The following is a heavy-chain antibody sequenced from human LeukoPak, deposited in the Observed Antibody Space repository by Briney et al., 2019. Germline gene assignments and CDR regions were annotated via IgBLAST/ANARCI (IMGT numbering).Heavy chain of an antibody. CDR3: ARDSGLANFDY. J-gene: IGHJ4*02. CDR1: GFTFSSYG. V-gene: IGHV3-30*19. D-gene: IGHD3-22*01. CDR2: ISYDGSNK. Sequence: GGSLRLSCAASGFTFSSYGMHWVRQAPGKGLEWVAVISYDGSNKYYADSVKGRFTISRDNSKNTLYLQMNSLRAEDTAVYYCARDSGLANFDYWGQGTLVTVSS.